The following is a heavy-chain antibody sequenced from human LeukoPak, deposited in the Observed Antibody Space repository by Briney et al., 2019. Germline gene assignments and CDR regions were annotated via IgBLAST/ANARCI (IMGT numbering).Heavy chain of an antibody. CDR3: ARGKSRGSHIDH. J-gene: IGHJ4*02. CDR1: GGSISSSSYY. V-gene: IGHV4-39*07. Sequence: SETLSLTCTVSGGSISSSSYYWGWIRQPPGKGLEWIGSIYYSGSTYYNPSLKSRVTISVDTSENQFSLKLSSVTAADTAVYFCARGKSRGSHIDHWGQGTLVTVSS. D-gene: IGHD1-26*01. CDR2: IYYSGST.